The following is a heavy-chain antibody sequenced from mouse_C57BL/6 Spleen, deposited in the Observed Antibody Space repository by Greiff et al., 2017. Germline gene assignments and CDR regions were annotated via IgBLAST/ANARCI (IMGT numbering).Heavy chain of an antibody. CDR3: AANYYAMDY. Sequence: EVQLVESGPELVKPGASVKIPCKASGYTFTDYNMDWVKQSHGKSLEWIGNINPNNGGTNYNQKFKGKATLTVDKYSSTASMELRSLTFEDTAVYCCAANYYAMDYWGQGTSVTVSS. CDR1: GYTFTDYN. CDR2: INPNNGGT. J-gene: IGHJ4*01. V-gene: IGHV1-18*01. D-gene: IGHD1-2*01.